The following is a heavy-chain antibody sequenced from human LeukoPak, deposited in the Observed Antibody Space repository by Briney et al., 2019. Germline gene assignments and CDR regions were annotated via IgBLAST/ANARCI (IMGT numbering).Heavy chain of an antibody. CDR1: GFTFSDYY. Sequence: GGSLRLSCAASGFTFSDYYMSWIRQAPGKGLEWVSYISSSGSTIYYADSVKGRFTISRDNAKNSLYLQMNSLRAEDTAMYCCAKAVGVIYMGIDFWGQGALVTVSS. D-gene: IGHD2-21*01. CDR2: ISSSGSTI. V-gene: IGHV3-11*01. CDR3: AKAVGVIYMGIDF. J-gene: IGHJ4*02.